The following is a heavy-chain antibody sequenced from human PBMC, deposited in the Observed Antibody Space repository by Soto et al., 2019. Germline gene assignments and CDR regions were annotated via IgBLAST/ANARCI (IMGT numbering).Heavy chain of an antibody. D-gene: IGHD6-13*01. CDR3: AKESAATGVPFFDY. Sequence: GRSLRLSCAASGCTFSRFAMSWVRQTPGKGLEWVSGINERGDATYYADSVRGRFTISRDNSKNTLYLQMDSLRAEDTAVYYCAKESAATGVPFFDYWGQGTLVTVSS. CDR2: INERGDAT. J-gene: IGHJ4*02. V-gene: IGHV3-23*01. CDR1: GCTFSRFA.